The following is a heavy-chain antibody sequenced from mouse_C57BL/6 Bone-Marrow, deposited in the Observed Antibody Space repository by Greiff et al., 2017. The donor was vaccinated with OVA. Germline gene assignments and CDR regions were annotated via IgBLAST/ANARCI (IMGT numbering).Heavy chain of an antibody. D-gene: IGHD2-13*01. CDR1: GYTFTSYW. CDR2: IYPSSGST. J-gene: IGHJ1*03. CDR3: ASYHYGDYWYFDV. Sequence: QVQLQQPGAELVKPGASVKLSCKASGYTFTSYWMTWVKQRPGQGLEWIGIIYPSSGSTNYNEKFKSKATLTVDKSSSTAYMQLSSLTSEDSAVYYCASYHYGDYWYFDVWGTGTTVTVSS. V-gene: IGHV1-64*01.